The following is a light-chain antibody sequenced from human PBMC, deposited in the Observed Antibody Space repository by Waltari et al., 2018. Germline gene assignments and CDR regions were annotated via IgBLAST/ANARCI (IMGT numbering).Light chain of an antibody. V-gene: IGLV1-40*01. CDR3: QSYDSSLSAYV. J-gene: IGLJ1*01. CDR1: SSNIGAGYD. Sequence: QSVLTQPPSVSGAPGQRVTISCTGSSSNIGAGYDVHWYQQLPGTAPKLLIYGNGHRPSGVPDRFSGSKSGTSASLAITGLQAEDEADYYCQSYDSSLSAYVFGTGTKVTVL. CDR2: GNG.